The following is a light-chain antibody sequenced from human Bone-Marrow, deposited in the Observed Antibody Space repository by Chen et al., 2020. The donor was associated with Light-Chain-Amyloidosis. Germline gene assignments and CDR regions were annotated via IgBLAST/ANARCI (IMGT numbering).Light chain of an antibody. Sequence: DIVMTQSPLSLPVTPGEPASISCRSSQSLLHSNGHTYLDWFLQKPGQSPQLLISFGSNRASGVPDRFSGSGSGTDFTLKISRVEAEDVGVYYCMQALQGPSTFGPGTKVDIK. CDR2: FGS. CDR1: QSLLHSNGHTY. CDR3: MQALQGPST. V-gene: IGKV2-28*01. J-gene: IGKJ3*01.